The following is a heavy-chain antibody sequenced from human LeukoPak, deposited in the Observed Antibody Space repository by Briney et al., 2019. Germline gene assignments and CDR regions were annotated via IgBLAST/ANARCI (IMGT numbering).Heavy chain of an antibody. V-gene: IGHV4-31*03. J-gene: IGHJ6*03. D-gene: IGHD3-16*01. CDR2: IFYSGNT. CDR3: ARSPWGYYMDV. Sequence: SETLSLTCTVSGGSNSGGGYYWSWIRQHPGKGPEFIGYIFYSGNTYYNPSLKSRVTILVDTSKNQFSLKVRSVTAADTAVYYCARSPWGYYMDVWGKGTTVTIS. CDR1: GGSNSGGGYY.